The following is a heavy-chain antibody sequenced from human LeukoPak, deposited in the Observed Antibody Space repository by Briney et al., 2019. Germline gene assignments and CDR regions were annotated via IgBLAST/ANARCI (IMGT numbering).Heavy chain of an antibody. D-gene: IGHD2-8*01. CDR3: ARGLLRCNDVRCHGSYFDI. CDR1: GVSISNYI. CDR2: ISAGSTHK. Sequence: GSLTLSCAASGVSISNYIMNWVRQAPGGGLEWVSSISAGSTHKYFADSFRGRFTISRDNAHNSLYLYINSLRAEDTAVYFCARGLLRCNDVRCHGSYFDIWGRGTLVTVSS. V-gene: IGHV3-21*01. J-gene: IGHJ2*01.